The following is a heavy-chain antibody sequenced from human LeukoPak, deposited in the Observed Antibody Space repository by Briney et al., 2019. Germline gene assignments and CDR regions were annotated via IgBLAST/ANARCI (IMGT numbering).Heavy chain of an antibody. CDR1: GYTFTSYG. CDR3: ARDKRPGGAYCGGGCYPADY. J-gene: IGHJ4*02. V-gene: IGHV1-18*01. D-gene: IGHD2-21*02. CDR2: ISAYNGNT. Sequence: ASVKVSCKASGYTFTSYGISWVRQAPGQGLEWMGWISAYNGNTNYAQKLQGRVTMTTDTSTSTAYMELRSLRSDDTAVYYCARDKRPGGAYCGGGCYPADYWGQGTLVTVSS.